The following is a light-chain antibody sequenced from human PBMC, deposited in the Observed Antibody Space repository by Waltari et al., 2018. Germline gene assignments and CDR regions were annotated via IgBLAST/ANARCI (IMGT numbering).Light chain of an antibody. J-gene: IGLJ2*01. V-gene: IGLV1-40*01. Sequence: QSVLPQPPSASGAPGQRVPISCTGSSSNIGAGYDVHWYQQVPGTAPKLLIYVNTNRPSGVPDRFSGSRSGTSASLAITGLRAEDEADYYCQSYDSSLSGRIFGGGTKVTVL. CDR3: QSYDSSLSGRI. CDR1: SSNIGAGYD. CDR2: VNT.